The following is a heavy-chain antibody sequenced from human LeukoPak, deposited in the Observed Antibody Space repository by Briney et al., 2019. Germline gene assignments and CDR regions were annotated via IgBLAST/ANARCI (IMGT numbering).Heavy chain of an antibody. CDR1: GGSISSSSYY. CDR2: INYSGST. J-gene: IGHJ4*02. V-gene: IGHV4-39*07. CDR3: ARDLHSVNYHYDY. Sequence: PSETLSLTCTVSGGSISSSSYYWGWIRQPPGKGLEWIGSINYSGSTYDNPSLKGRVTISVDTSKNQFSLKLSSVTAADTAVYYCARDLHSVNYHYDYWGQGTLVTVSS. D-gene: IGHD3-22*01.